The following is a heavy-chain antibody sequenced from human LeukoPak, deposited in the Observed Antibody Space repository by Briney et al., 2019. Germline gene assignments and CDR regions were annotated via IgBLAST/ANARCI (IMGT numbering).Heavy chain of an antibody. J-gene: IGHJ6*02. D-gene: IGHD1-26*01. CDR1: GDSVSNNGGA. CDR3: AKGWAVDV. V-gene: IGHV6-1*01. CDR2: TYYRSKWFH. Sequence: SQTLSLTCALSGDSVSNNGGAWNWIRQSPSRGLEWLGRTYYRSKWFHDYAVSVETRITINPYTSKNHFSLQLNSVTPEDTAVYYCAKGWAVDVWGQGTTVTVSS.